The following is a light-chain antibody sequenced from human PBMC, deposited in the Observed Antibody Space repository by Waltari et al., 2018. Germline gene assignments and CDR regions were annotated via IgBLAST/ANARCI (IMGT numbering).Light chain of an antibody. CDR1: QSVLYSSNNKNY. CDR3: QQDFITQYT. Sequence: DIVMTQSPDSLAVSLGERATINCKSSQSVLYSSNNKNYLAWYQQKPGHPPKLLIYWAATRESGVPDRVSGSGSGTEFTLTLSSLQAEDVAVYYCQQDFITQYTVGPGTKVDIK. J-gene: IGKJ3*01. CDR2: WAA. V-gene: IGKV4-1*01.